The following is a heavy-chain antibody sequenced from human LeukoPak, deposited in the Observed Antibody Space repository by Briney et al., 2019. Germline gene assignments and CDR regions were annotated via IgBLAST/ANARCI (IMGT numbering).Heavy chain of an antibody. Sequence: AGGSLRLSCAASGLTFSSYATSWVRQAPGKGLEWVSAISGSGGSTYYADSVKGRFTISRDNSKNTLYLQMNSLRAEDTAVYYCAKGMQEGYFDYWGQGTLVTVSS. V-gene: IGHV3-23*01. CDR2: ISGSGGST. CDR1: GLTFSSYA. J-gene: IGHJ4*02. CDR3: AKGMQEGYFDY.